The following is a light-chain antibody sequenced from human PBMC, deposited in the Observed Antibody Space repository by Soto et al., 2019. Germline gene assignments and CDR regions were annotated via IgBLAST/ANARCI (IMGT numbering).Light chain of an antibody. CDR2: WAS. CDR1: QSVLYTSNNKNY. J-gene: IGKJ4*01. Sequence: DIVMTQSPDSLAVSLGERATINCKSSQSVLYTSNNKNYLAWYQQKPGQPPKLLIYWASTRESGVPDRFSGSGSGTDFILTISSLQAEDVAVYYCQQYYSTPLSFGGGTKVDNK. CDR3: QQYYSTPLS. V-gene: IGKV4-1*01.